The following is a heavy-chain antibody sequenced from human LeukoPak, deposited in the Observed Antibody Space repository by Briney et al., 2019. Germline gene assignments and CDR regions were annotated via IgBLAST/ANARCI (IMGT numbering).Heavy chain of an antibody. CDR2: ISAYNGNT. CDR1: GYTFTSYG. V-gene: IGHV1-18*01. Sequence: ASVKVSCKASGYTFTSYGISWVRQAPGQGLEWMGWISAYNGNTNYAQKLQGRVTMTTDTSKSTAYMELRSLRSDDTAVYYCARSFVVAVIAYYYYYGMDVWGQGTTVTVSS. D-gene: IGHD3-22*01. J-gene: IGHJ6*02. CDR3: ARSFVVAVIAYYYYYGMDV.